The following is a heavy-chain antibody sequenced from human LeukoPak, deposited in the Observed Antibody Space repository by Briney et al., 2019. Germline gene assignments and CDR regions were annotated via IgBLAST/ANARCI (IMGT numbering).Heavy chain of an antibody. V-gene: IGHV3-23*01. D-gene: IGHD3-10*01. CDR1: GFTFSSYA. Sequence: GGSLRLFCAASGFTFSSYAMSWVRQAPGKGLEWVSAISGSGGSTYYADSVKGRFTISRDNSKNTLYLQMNSLRAEDTAVYYCAKLHYGSGSYFSPDDYWGQGTLVTVSS. J-gene: IGHJ4*02. CDR3: AKLHYGSGSYFSPDDY. CDR2: ISGSGGST.